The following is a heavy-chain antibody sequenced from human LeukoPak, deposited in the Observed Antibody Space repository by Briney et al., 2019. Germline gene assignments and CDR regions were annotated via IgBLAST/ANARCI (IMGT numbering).Heavy chain of an antibody. D-gene: IGHD6-13*01. CDR1: GYTFTGYY. J-gene: IGHJ5*02. V-gene: IGHV1-2*02. CDR2: INPNSGGT. Sequence: EASVKVSCNASGYTFTGYYMHWVRQAPGQGLEWMGWINPNSGGTNYAQKFQGRVTMTRDTSISTAYMELSRLRSDDTAVYYCARVVAAAGTGGWFDPWGQGTLVTVSS. CDR3: ARVVAAAGTGGWFDP.